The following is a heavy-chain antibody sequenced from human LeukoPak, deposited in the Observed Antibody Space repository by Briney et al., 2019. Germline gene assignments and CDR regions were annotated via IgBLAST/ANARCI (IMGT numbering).Heavy chain of an antibody. D-gene: IGHD5-18*01. Sequence: PGRSLRLSCAAPGFTFSSYGMHWVRQAPGMGLEWVAVIWYDGSNKYYADSVKGRFTISRDNSKNTLYLQMNSLRAEDTAVYYCARGLELWIDYWGQGTLVTVSS. J-gene: IGHJ4*02. CDR3: ARGLELWIDY. CDR2: IWYDGSNK. CDR1: GFTFSSYG. V-gene: IGHV3-33*01.